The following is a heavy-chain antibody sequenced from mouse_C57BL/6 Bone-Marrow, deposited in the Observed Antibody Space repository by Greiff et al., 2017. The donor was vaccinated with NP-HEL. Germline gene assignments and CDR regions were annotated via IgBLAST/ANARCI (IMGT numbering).Heavy chain of an antibody. V-gene: IGHV1-82*01. CDR3: ARSWDVEDY. CDR2: IYPGDGDT. CDR1: GYAFSSSW. D-gene: IGHD4-1*01. J-gene: IGHJ2*01. Sequence: VQRVESGPELVKPGASVKISCKASGYAFSSSWMNWVKQRPGKGLEWIGRIYPGDGDTNYNGKFKGKATLTADKSSSTAYMQLSSLTSEDSAVYFCARSWDVEDYWGQGTTLTVSS.